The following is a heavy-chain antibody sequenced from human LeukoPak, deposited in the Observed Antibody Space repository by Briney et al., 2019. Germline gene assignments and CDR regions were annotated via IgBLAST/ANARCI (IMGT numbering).Heavy chain of an antibody. J-gene: IGHJ4*02. CDR1: GGSFSGYY. CDR3: ARPSHYDSSGYYPY. Sequence: PSETLSLTCAVYGGSFSGYYWSWIRQPPGKGLEWIGEINHSGSTNYNPSLKSRVTISVDTSKNQFSLKLSSVTAADTAVYYCARPSHYDSSGYYPYWGQGTLVTVSS. D-gene: IGHD3-22*01. V-gene: IGHV4-34*01. CDR2: INHSGST.